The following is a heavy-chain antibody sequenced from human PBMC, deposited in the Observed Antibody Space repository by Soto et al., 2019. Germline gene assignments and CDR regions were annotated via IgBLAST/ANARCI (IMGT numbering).Heavy chain of an antibody. V-gene: IGHV3-11*01. CDR2: ISSSGSTI. CDR3: ARAGYCSGGSCYDSYAFDI. CDR1: GFTFSDYY. Sequence: PGGSLRLSCAASGFTFSDYYMSWIRQAPGKGLEWVSYISSSGSTIYYADSVKGRFTISRDNAKNSLYLQMNSLRAEDTAVYYCARAGYCSGGSCYDSYAFDIWGQGTMVTVSS. D-gene: IGHD2-15*01. J-gene: IGHJ3*02.